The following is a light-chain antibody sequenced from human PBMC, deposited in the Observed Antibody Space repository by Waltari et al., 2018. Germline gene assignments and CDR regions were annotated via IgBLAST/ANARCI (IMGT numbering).Light chain of an antibody. CDR3: QQYNNWPRT. Sequence: EIVMTQSPATLSVSPGERATLSCRASPSVSSSLAWYQQNPGQAPRLLIYGASTRATGIPARFSGSGSGTEFTLTISSMQSEDFAVYYCQQYNNWPRTFGQGTKVEIK. V-gene: IGKV3-15*01. CDR1: PSVSSS. CDR2: GAS. J-gene: IGKJ1*01.